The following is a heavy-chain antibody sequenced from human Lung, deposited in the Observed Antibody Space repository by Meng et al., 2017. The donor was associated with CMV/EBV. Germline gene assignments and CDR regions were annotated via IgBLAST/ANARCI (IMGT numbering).Heavy chain of an antibody. J-gene: IGHJ4*02. V-gene: IGHV1-2*02. D-gene: IGHD1-26*01. Sequence: ASVKVSCKTSGYTFSAYQMHWIRQAPGHGLEWMGWINPSSGVTRSAPKYQGRVTMTSDRYSTAYLELTSLTSGDTAFYYCARFGGAPVGSTPPDDWGQGTLVTVSS. CDR2: INPSSGVT. CDR3: ARFGGAPVGSTPPDD. CDR1: GYTFSAYQ.